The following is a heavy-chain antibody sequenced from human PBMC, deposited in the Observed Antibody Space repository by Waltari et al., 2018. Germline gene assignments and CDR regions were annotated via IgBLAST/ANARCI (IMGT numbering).Heavy chain of an antibody. CDR1: GGSISSGDYY. CDR3: TRGIVGATGWFDP. D-gene: IGHD1-26*01. J-gene: IGHJ5*02. CDR2: IYYSGST. Sequence: QVQLQESGPGLVKPSQTLSLTCTVSGGSISSGDYYWSWIRQPPGKGLEWIGYIYYSGSTYYNPSLKSRVTISVDTSKNQFSLKLSSVTAADTAVYYCTRGIVGATGWFDPWGQGTLVTVSS. V-gene: IGHV4-30-4*08.